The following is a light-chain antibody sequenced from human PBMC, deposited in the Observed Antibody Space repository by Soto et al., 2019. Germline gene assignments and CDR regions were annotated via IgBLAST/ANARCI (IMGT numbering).Light chain of an antibody. V-gene: IGLV2-14*01. Sequence: SVLTQPASVSGSPGQSITISCTGTSSDVGGYNYVSWYQQHPGKAPKLMIYDVSNRPSGVSNRFSGSKSGNTASLTIPGLQAEDEADYYCSSYTSSSTYVFGTGTKVTVL. CDR1: SSDVGGYNY. CDR2: DVS. J-gene: IGLJ1*01. CDR3: SSYTSSSTYV.